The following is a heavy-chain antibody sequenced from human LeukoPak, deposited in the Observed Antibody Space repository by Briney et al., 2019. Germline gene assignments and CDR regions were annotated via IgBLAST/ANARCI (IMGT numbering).Heavy chain of an antibody. J-gene: IGHJ4*02. D-gene: IGHD3-16*01. Sequence: ASVKVACKVFGHNLTELSIHWVRQAPGKGLEWLGGFDIEDEKRWYERKFRGRVTVTEDTSIDTAYMELSGLTSDDTAVYFCTTEYMTSAWRWGYWGQGTLVVVSS. V-gene: IGHV1-24*01. CDR3: TTEYMTSAWRWGY. CDR1: GHNLTELS. CDR2: FDIEDEKR.